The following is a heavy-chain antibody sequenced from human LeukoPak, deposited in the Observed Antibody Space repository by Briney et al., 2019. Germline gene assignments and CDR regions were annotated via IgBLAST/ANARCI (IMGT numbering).Heavy chain of an antibody. CDR2: IWFDGSNK. CDR1: GFIFSNDA. CDR3: AREGEYYKREYYFDY. V-gene: IGHV3-33*01. Sequence: PGRSLRLSCAASGFIFSNDAMHWVRQAPGKGLEWVAFIWFDGSNKHYADSVKGRFTISRDNAKNSLYLQMNSLRDEDTAVYYCAREGEYYKREYYFDYWGQGTLVTVSS. J-gene: IGHJ4*02. D-gene: IGHD2/OR15-2a*01.